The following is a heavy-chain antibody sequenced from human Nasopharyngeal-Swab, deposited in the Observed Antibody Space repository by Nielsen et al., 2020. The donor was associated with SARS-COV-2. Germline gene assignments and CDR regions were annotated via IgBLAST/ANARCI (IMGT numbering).Heavy chain of an antibody. D-gene: IGHD3-10*01. J-gene: IGHJ3*02. V-gene: IGHV1-69*13. Sequence: SVKVSCKAYGGTFSSYAIRWVRQAPGQGLEWMGGIIPIFGTANYAQKFQGRVTITADESTSTAYMELSSLRSEDTAVYYCAGYYGSWSAPLGAFDIWGQGTMVTVSS. CDR1: GGTFSSYA. CDR2: IIPIFGTA. CDR3: AGYYGSWSAPLGAFDI.